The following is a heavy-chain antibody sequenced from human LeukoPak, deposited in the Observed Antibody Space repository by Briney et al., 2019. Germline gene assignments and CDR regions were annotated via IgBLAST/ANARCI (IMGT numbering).Heavy chain of an antibody. CDR3: ARDPQPYQPLLYLVENWFDP. D-gene: IGHD2-2*02. J-gene: IGHJ5*02. V-gene: IGHV1-46*01. CDR2: INPSGGST. CDR1: GYTFTSYY. Sequence: PVASVTVSCKASGYTFTSYYMHWVRQAPGQGLEWMGIINPSGGSTNYAQKLQSRVTITRDTSTSTVYMELSSLRSEDTAVYYCARDPQPYQPLLYLVENWFDPWGQGALVTVSS.